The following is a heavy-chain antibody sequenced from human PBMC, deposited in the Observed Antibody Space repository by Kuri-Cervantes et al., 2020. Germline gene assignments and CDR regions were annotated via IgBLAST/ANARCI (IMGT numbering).Heavy chain of an antibody. Sequence: SVKVSCKASGGAFSSYAISWVRQAPGQGLEWMGRIIPILGIANYAQKFQGRVTITADKSTSTAYMELSSLRSEDTAVYYCARVDSIYTGPYGMDVWGQGTTVTVSS. D-gene: IGHD3-16*01. CDR2: IIPILGIA. CDR3: ARVDSIYTGPYGMDV. V-gene: IGHV1-69*04. CDR1: GGAFSSYA. J-gene: IGHJ6*02.